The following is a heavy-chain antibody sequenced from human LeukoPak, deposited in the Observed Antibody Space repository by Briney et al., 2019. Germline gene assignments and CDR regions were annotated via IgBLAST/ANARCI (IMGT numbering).Heavy chain of an antibody. CDR2: INPNSGGT. V-gene: IGHV1-2*02. Sequence: GASVKVSCKASGYTFTGYYMHWVRQAPGQGLEWMGWINPNSGGTNYAQKFQGRVTMTRDTSISTAYMELSRLRSDDTGVYYCARDSSIVGAMGMDYWGQGTLVTVSS. J-gene: IGHJ4*02. D-gene: IGHD1-26*01. CDR3: ARDSSIVGAMGMDY. CDR1: GYTFTGYY.